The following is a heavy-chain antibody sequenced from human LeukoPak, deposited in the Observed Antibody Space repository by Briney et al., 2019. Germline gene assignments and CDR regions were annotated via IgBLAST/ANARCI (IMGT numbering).Heavy chain of an antibody. Sequence: PGGSLRLSCAASGFIFSDYYMDWVREAPGKGLVWVGRTRNKAKSFTTDYGASVKGRFSISRDDSKSSLYLQMNSLKTEDTAVYYCTIPPGPGNSYSDYWGQGTLVTVSS. CDR3: TIPPGPGNSYSDY. D-gene: IGHD4-23*01. J-gene: IGHJ4*02. CDR1: GFIFSDYY. V-gene: IGHV3-72*01. CDR2: TRNKAKSFTT.